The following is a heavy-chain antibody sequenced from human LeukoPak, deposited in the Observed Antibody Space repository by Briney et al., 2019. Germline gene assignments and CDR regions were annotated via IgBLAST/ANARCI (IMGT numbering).Heavy chain of an antibody. D-gene: IGHD2-8*01. CDR3: ARDYAMTHAFDI. J-gene: IGHJ3*02. V-gene: IGHV4-59*01. CDR1: GGSMSDYY. Sequence: WETLSPTCTVSGGSMSDYYWSWIRQPPGKGLEWIGYICYTGSTNYNPSLKSRVTISVDTSKNQFSLKLSSVTAADTALYYCARDYAMTHAFDIWGQGTLVTVSS. CDR2: ICYTGST.